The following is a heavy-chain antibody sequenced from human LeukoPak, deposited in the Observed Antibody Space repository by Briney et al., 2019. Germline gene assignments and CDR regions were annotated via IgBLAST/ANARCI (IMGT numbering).Heavy chain of an antibody. J-gene: IGHJ4*02. Sequence: GGSLRLSCAASGFTFSSYWMSWVRQAPGKGLEWVAVISYDGSTKYYADSVKGRFTVSRDNSKNTLYLQMNSLRSEDTAVYYCTKEPTSYSSSWHYDYWGQGTLVTVSS. CDR2: ISYDGSTK. CDR1: GFTFSSYW. V-gene: IGHV3-30*18. D-gene: IGHD6-13*01. CDR3: TKEPTSYSSSWHYDY.